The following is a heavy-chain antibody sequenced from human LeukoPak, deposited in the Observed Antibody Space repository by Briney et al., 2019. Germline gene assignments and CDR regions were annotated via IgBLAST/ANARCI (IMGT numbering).Heavy chain of an antibody. CDR2: ISSSSGITI. D-gene: IGHD6-13*01. V-gene: IGHV3-48*01. J-gene: IGHJ4*02. Sequence: PGGSLRLSCAASGFTFSSYSVNWVRQAPGKGLEWVSYISSSSGITIYYADSVKGRFTISRDNAKNSLYLQMTSLRAEDTAVYYCAKVSGSSSWYYFDYWGQGTLVTVSS. CDR1: GFTFSSYS. CDR3: AKVSGSSSWYYFDY.